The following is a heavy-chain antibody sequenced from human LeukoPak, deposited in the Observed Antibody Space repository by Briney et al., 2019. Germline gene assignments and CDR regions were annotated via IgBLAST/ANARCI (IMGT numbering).Heavy chain of an antibody. V-gene: IGHV3-33*01. CDR3: ARGGAQLLIEAYFDY. CDR2: IWYDGSNK. D-gene: IGHD2-2*01. J-gene: IGHJ4*02. Sequence: GGSLRLSCAASGFTFSSYGMHWVRQAPGKGLEWVAVIWYDGSNKYYADSVKGRFAISRDNSKNTLYLRMNSLRAEDTAVYYCARGGAQLLIEAYFDYWGQGTLVTVSS. CDR1: GFTFSSYG.